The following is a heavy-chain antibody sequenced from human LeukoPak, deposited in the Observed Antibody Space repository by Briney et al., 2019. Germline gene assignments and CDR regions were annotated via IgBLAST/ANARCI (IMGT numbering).Heavy chain of an antibody. D-gene: IGHD3-10*01. Sequence: SETLSLTCTVSGGSISSSSYYWGWIRQPPGKGLEWIGSIYYSGSTYYNPSLKSRVTISVDTSKNQFSLKLSSVTAADTAVYYCARDELPITMVRGVRGFDPWGQGTLVTVSS. J-gene: IGHJ5*02. CDR1: GGSISSSSYY. CDR2: IYYSGST. V-gene: IGHV4-39*01. CDR3: ARDELPITMVRGVRGFDP.